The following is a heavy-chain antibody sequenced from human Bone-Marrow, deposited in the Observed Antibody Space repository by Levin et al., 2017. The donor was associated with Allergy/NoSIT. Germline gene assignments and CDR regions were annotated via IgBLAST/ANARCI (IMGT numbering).Heavy chain of an antibody. CDR1: DFRFNNSW. CDR2: IKRKIEGETT. D-gene: IGHD2-21*01. Sequence: GGSLRLSCAASDFRFNNSWMNWVRQAPGKGLEWVGRIKRKIEGETTKYAAPVKGRFIISRDDSKNTLHLQMSSLKTEDTALYFCTNGDLFDPWGQGTLVTVSS. J-gene: IGHJ5*02. CDR3: TNGDLFDP. V-gene: IGHV3-15*07.